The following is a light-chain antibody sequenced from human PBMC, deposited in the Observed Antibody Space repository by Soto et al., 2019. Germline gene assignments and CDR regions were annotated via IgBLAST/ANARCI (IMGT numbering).Light chain of an antibody. CDR3: SSYTSSSTLVV. CDR2: DVS. V-gene: IGLV2-14*01. CDR1: SSDVGGYNY. J-gene: IGLJ2*01. Sequence: QSALTQPASVSGSPGQSITISCTGTSSDVGGYNYVSWYQQHPGKAPKLMIYDVSNRPSGVSNRFSGSKSRNTASLTISGLKAEDEADYYCSSYTSSSTLVVFGGGTKVTVL.